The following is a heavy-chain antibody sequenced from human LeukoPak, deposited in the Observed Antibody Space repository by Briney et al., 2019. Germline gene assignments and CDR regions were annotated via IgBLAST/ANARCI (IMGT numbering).Heavy chain of an antibody. CDR2: ISGSGGST. D-gene: IGHD3-22*01. CDR3: AKRGYDSSGYVDY. J-gene: IGHJ4*02. V-gene: IGHV3-23*01. CDR1: GFTFSSYA. Sequence: PGGSLRLSCAASGFTFSSYAMSWVRQAPGKGLEWVSAISGSGGSTYYTDSVKGRFTISRDNSKNTLYLQMNSLRAEDPAVYYCAKRGYDSSGYVDYWGQGTLVTVSS.